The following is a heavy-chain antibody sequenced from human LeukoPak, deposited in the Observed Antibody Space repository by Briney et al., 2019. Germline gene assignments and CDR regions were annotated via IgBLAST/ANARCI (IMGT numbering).Heavy chain of an antibody. CDR2: IYYSGST. D-gene: IGHD3-10*01. CDR1: GGSVSSYY. Sequence: SETLSLTCTVSGGSVSSYYWSWIRQPPGKGLEWIGYIYYSGSTNYNPSLKSRVTISVDTSKNQFSLKLSSVTAADTAVYYCARGLDDYGSGSYYNYNWFDPWGQGTLVTVSS. CDR3: ARGLDDYGSGSYYNYNWFDP. V-gene: IGHV4-59*02. J-gene: IGHJ5*02.